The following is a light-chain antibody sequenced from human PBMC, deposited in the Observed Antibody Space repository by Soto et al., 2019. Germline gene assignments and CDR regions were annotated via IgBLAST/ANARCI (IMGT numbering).Light chain of an antibody. J-gene: IGKJ4*01. CDR1: QSVSVN. Sequence: EVVLTQSPAILSSSPGERATLSCRASQSVSVNFAWYQQKPGQAPRPLIYSASDRAPGIPARFSGSGSGTDFTLTISSLEPEDFAVYFCQERKRWPRGTFGAGTKVEIK. CDR2: SAS. CDR3: QERKRWPRGT. V-gene: IGKV3-11*01.